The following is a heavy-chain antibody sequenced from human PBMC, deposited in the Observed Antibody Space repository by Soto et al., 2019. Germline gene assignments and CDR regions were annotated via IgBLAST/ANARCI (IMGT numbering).Heavy chain of an antibody. D-gene: IGHD5-12*01. V-gene: IGHV3-15*07. J-gene: IGHJ4*02. Sequence: PGGSLRLSCAASGFTFTYAWMIWVRQAPGKGLEWVGRIRTRGEGGTTDYAAPVKGRFSVSRDDSRNTLYLQMNSLQTEDTAIYYCTADIAPTIANWGFDHCGQGTLVTVSS. CDR1: GFTFTYAW. CDR2: IRTRGEGGTT. CDR3: TADIAPTIANWGFDH.